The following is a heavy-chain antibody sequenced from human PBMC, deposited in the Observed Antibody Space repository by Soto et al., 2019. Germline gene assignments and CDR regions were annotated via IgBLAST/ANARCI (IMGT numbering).Heavy chain of an antibody. V-gene: IGHV3-21*01. J-gene: IGHJ4*02. CDR2: ISSSSSYI. CDR3: ARDKFTSGSGIDY. D-gene: IGHD3-10*01. Sequence: ESGGGLVKPGGSLRLSCAASGFTFSSYSMNWVRQAPGKGLEWVSSISSSSSYIYYADSVKGRFTISRDNAKNSLYLQMNSLRAEDTAVYYCARDKFTSGSGIDYWGQGTLVTVSS. CDR1: GFTFSSYS.